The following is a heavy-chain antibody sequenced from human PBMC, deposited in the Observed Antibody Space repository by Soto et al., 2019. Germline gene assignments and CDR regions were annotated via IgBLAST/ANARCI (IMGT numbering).Heavy chain of an antibody. J-gene: IGHJ6*02. Sequence: PSETLSLTCSVSGGFVSSSSYSWGWIRQSPGKGLEWIGTIYSSENTYYNPSLLSRVTISVDTSKNEFSLRLSSVTAADTAVYYCARLNGYCISTNCNGYYGMDVWGQGTTVT. V-gene: IGHV4-39*01. CDR3: ARLNGYCISTNCNGYYGMDV. CDR1: GGFVSSSSYS. CDR2: IYSSENT. D-gene: IGHD2-2*03.